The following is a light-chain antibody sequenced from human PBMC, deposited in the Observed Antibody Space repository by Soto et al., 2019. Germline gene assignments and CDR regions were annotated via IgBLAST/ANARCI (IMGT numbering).Light chain of an antibody. Sequence: EVGFAQSASTLSFSPGERATLSCRASQSVSSYVAWYQQKPGQAPRLLIYDASRRATGIPDRFSGSGSGTDFTLTISRLEPEDFAVYYCQQYDSSPGTFGQGTKVDIK. J-gene: IGKJ1*01. CDR1: QSVSSY. CDR3: QQYDSSPGT. CDR2: DAS. V-gene: IGKV3-20*01.